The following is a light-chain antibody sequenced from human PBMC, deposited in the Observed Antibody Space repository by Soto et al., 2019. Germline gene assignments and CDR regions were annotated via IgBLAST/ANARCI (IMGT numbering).Light chain of an antibody. CDR2: DAS. Sequence: DIQMTQSPSTLSASVGDRVTITCRASQSISSWLAWYQQKPGKAPKLLIYDASSLESGVPSRFSGSGSGTEFTLTIRSLQPDDFATYYCQQYNSYSVYTFGQGTKLELK. CDR3: QQYNSYSVYT. V-gene: IGKV1-5*01. J-gene: IGKJ2*01. CDR1: QSISSW.